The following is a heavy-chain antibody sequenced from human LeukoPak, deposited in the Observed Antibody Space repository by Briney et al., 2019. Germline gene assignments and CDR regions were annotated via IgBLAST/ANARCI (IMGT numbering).Heavy chain of an antibody. V-gene: IGHV4-4*07. CDR1: GGSFSGYY. CDR2: IYTSGST. CDR3: ARDVDTAMAWNY. D-gene: IGHD5-18*01. J-gene: IGHJ4*02. Sequence: PSETLSLTCAVYGGSFSGYYWSWIRQPAGKGLEWIGRIYTSGSTNYNPSLKSRVTMSVDTSKNQSSLKLSSVTAADTAVYYCARDVDTAMAWNYWGQGTLVTVSS.